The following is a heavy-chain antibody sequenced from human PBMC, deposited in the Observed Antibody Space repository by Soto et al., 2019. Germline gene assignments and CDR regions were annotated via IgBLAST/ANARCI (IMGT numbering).Heavy chain of an antibody. J-gene: IGHJ4*02. CDR1: GFTFSSYA. Sequence: EVQLLESGGGLVQPGGSLTLSCATSGFTFSSYAMVWVRQAAEKGLEWVASISNNGDTAYYADSVKGRFTISRGNSENTLYLRMNGLRADDTALYFCAKSRVFIGAIVTLLDSWGQGTQVTVSS. CDR3: AKSRVFIGAIVTLLDS. D-gene: IGHD3-16*02. V-gene: IGHV3-23*01. CDR2: ISNNGDTA.